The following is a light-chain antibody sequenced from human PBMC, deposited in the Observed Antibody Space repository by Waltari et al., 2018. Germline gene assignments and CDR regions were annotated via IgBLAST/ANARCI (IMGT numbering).Light chain of an antibody. CDR3: QQYDNLPIT. CDR2: DAS. Sequence: IQMTQSPSSLSASVGDRVTITCQASQDITNYLNWYQQKPGKAPKLLIFDASNLETGVPSRFSGGRSGTDFTFTISSLQPGDIATYYCQQYDNLPITFGQGTRLEIK. J-gene: IGKJ5*01. V-gene: IGKV1-33*01. CDR1: QDITNY.